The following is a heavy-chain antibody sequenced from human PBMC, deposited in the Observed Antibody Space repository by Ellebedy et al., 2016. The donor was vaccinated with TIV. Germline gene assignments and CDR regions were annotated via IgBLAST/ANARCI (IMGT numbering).Heavy chain of an antibody. CDR1: GDFINSYF. J-gene: IGHJ6*02. Sequence: MPSETLSLTCTVSGDFINSYFWSWIRQPPGRGLEWIGQIYYSGNTKYNPSLKSRVTISVDTSKNQLSLKLRSVTVADTAVYYCARFANSYGLDVWGQGTTVTVSS. CDR2: IYYSGNT. V-gene: IGHV4-59*01. CDR3: ARFANSYGLDV.